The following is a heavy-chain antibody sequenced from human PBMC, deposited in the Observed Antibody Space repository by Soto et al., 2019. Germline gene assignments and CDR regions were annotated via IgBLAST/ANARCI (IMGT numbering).Heavy chain of an antibody. CDR2: IPNDASYK. CDR1: GFTFSAYG. J-gene: IGHJ3*02. D-gene: IGHD2-15*01. Sequence: QVQLVESGGGVVQPGRSLRLSCTPSGFTFSAYGMHWVRQAPGKGLEWVAVIPNDASYKYEADSVKGRFTISNDNSKNTLYVQMDSLRVEDTALYYCVRDDIGDPNGFDIWGQGTMVTVSS. V-gene: IGHV3-33*01. CDR3: VRDDIGDPNGFDI.